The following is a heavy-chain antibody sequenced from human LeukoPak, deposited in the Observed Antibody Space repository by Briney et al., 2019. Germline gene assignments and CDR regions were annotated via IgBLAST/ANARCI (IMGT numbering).Heavy chain of an antibody. CDR1: GIAFSTYA. CDR3: AKDTAQGYTYGTIEHDY. Sequence: GGSLRLSCAASGIAFSTYAMSWVRQAPGKGLEWVSVVSESGEITHYADSVKGRFTISRDNSKNTVYLQMNSLRAEDSAVYYCAKDTAQGYTYGTIEHDYWGQGTRVTVSS. J-gene: IGHJ4*02. D-gene: IGHD5-18*01. CDR2: VSESGEIT. V-gene: IGHV3-23*01.